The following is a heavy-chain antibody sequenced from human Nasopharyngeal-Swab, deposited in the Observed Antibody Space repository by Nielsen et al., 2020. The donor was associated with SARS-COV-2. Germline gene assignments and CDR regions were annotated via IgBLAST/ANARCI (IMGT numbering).Heavy chain of an antibody. CDR3: ARAEKTQVAATTNYYYYGMDV. CDR1: GYTLTELS. Sequence: ASVKVSCKVSGYTLTELSMHWVRQAPGKGLEWMGGFDPEDGETIYAQKFQGRVTMTEDTSTDTAYMELSSLRSEDTAVYYCARAEKTQVAATTNYYYYGMDVWGQGTTVTVSS. V-gene: IGHV1-24*01. CDR2: FDPEDGET. J-gene: IGHJ6*02. D-gene: IGHD2-15*01.